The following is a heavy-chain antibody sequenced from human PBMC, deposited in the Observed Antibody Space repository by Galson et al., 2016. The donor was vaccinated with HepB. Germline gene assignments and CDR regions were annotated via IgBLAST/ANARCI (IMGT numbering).Heavy chain of an antibody. J-gene: IGHJ4*02. Sequence: TLSLTCTVSGGSISDGDYYWTWIRQSPGKGLEWIAYIYYTGKAYYNPSLQNRVSISIATSKSQFSLRLSSVTAADTAVYCCARTMTRGVSPIDYWDQGTLVTVSS. CDR1: GGSISDGDYY. CDR3: ARTMTRGVSPIDY. V-gene: IGHV4-30-4*01. CDR2: IYYTGKA. D-gene: IGHD3-10*01.